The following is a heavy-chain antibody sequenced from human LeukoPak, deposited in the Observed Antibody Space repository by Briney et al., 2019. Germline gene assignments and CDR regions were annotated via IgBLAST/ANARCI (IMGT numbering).Heavy chain of an antibody. V-gene: IGHV3-21*04. CDR3: AKRSGSYLGCFAL. Sequence: TGGSLRLSCAASAFTFSSYSMNWVRQAPGKGLEWVSSISSSSTYIYYADSVKGRFTISRDNSKNTLYLQMNSLRAEDTAVYYCAKRSGSYLGCFALWGQGTLVTVSS. D-gene: IGHD1-26*01. CDR2: ISSSSTYI. J-gene: IGHJ5*02. CDR1: AFTFSSYS.